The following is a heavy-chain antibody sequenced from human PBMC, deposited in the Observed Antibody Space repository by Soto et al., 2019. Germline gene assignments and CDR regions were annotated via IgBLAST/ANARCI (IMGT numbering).Heavy chain of an antibody. CDR2: IIPIFGTA. Sequence: QVQLVQSGAEVKKPGSSVKVSCKASGGTFSSYAISWVRQAPGQGLEWMGGIIPIFGTANYAQKFQGRVTITADESTSTAYLELRRLRSEDTAVYYCARRCITVVRGVTRNWFDPWGQGTLVTVSS. CDR1: GGTFSSYA. J-gene: IGHJ5*02. CDR3: ARRCITVVRGVTRNWFDP. D-gene: IGHD3-10*01. V-gene: IGHV1-69*12.